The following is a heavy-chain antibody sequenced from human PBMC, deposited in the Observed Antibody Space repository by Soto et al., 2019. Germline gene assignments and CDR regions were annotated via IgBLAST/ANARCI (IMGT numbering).Heavy chain of an antibody. CDR2: IYYSGST. Sequence: QVQLQESGPGLVKPSQTLSLTCTVSGGSISSGDYYWSWIRQPPGKGLEWIGYIYYSGSTYYNPSLKSRVTISVDTSKNQFPLKLSSVTAADTAVYYCARRYCSSTICYDRLLGGWFDPWGQGTLVTVSS. V-gene: IGHV4-30-4*01. D-gene: IGHD2-2*01. CDR1: GGSISSGDYY. J-gene: IGHJ5*02. CDR3: ARRYCSSTICYDRLLGGWFDP.